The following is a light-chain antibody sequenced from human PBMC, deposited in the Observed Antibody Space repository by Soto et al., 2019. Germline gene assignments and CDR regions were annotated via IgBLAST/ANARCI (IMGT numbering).Light chain of an antibody. V-gene: IGLV2-11*01. CDR2: GVT. CDR1: GSDVGRYDY. J-gene: IGLJ1*01. CDR3: CSYAGKYSYV. Sequence: QSALTQPRSVSGSPGQSVTISCTGTGSDVGRYDYVSWYQQHPGKAPKLMIYGVTKRPSGVPDRFSGSKSGNTASLTISGLHTEDEADYYCCSYAGKYSYVFGSGTKLTVL.